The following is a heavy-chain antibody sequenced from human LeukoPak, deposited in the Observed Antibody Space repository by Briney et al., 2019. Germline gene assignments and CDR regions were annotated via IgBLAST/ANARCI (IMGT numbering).Heavy chain of an antibody. J-gene: IGHJ4*02. CDR2: TRYDESDK. Sequence: GGSLRLSCAASGFTFSSYDMHWIRQAPGRGLEWVAFTRYDESDKKYADSVEGRFTISRDNSKNTLYLQMNSLRAEDTAVYHCVKSPLGDCSNTRCADRWGRGILVTVSS. D-gene: IGHD2-2*01. CDR3: VKSPLGDCSNTRCADR. V-gene: IGHV3-30*02. CDR1: GFTFSSYD.